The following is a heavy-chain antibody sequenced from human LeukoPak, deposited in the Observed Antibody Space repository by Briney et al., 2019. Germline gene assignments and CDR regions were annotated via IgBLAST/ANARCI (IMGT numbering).Heavy chain of an antibody. CDR3: ARGIAVAAHFDY. CDR1: GGTFSSYA. CDR2: IIPIFGTA. V-gene: IGHV1-69*13. J-gene: IGHJ4*02. Sequence: GASVKVSCKASGGTFSSYAISWVRQAPGQGLEWMGGIIPIFGTANYAQKFQGRVTITADESTSTAYMELRSLRSDDTAVYYCARGIAVAAHFDYWGQGTLVTVSS. D-gene: IGHD6-19*01.